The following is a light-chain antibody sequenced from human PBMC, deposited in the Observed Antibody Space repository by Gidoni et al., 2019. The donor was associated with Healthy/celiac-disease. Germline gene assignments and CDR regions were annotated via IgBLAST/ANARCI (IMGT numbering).Light chain of an antibody. V-gene: IGKV3-20*01. J-gene: IGKJ1*01. CDR1: QSVSSSY. Sequence: VLTQSPGTLSFSPGERATLSCRASQSVSSSYLAWYQQKPGQAPRLLIYGASSRATGIPDRFSGSGSGTDFTLTISRLEPEDVAVYYCQQYGSSPGTFGQGTKVEIK. CDR2: GAS. CDR3: QQYGSSPGT.